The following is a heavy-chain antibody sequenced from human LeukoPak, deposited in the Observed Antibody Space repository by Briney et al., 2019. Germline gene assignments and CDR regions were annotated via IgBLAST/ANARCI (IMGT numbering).Heavy chain of an antibody. Sequence: GGSLRLSCAASGFTFRSYGMNWVRQAPGKGLEWVAVISYDGSNKYYADSVKGRFTISRDNSKNTLYLQMNSLRAEDTAVYYCAKNYFDWTYYFDYWGQGTLVTVSS. V-gene: IGHV3-30*18. CDR2: ISYDGSNK. CDR3: AKNYFDWTYYFDY. CDR1: GFTFRSYG. D-gene: IGHD3-9*01. J-gene: IGHJ4*02.